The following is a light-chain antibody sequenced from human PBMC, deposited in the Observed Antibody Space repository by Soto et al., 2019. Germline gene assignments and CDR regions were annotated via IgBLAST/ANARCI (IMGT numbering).Light chain of an antibody. J-gene: IGLJ1*01. CDR1: SSDVGGYNY. V-gene: IGLV2-11*01. Sequence: QSALTQPRSVSGSPGQSVTISCTGTSSDVGGYNYVSWYQQHPGKAPKLMIYDVSKRPSGVPDRFSGSKSGNTASLTISGXXAXXXXXXXCCSYAGSYTLGVFGTGTKLTVL. CDR3: CSYAGSYTLGV. CDR2: DVS.